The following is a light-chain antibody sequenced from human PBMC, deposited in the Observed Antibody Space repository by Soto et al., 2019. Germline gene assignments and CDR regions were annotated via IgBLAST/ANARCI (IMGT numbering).Light chain of an antibody. CDR1: STDVGGYNY. J-gene: IGLJ1*01. CDR2: EVN. Sequence: QSVLAQPSSVSGSPGQSITISCTGTSTDVGGYNYVSWYQHHPGKGPKLIIYEVNNRPSGVSDRFSGSKSGNKASLTISNLEDEDESDYYCGSYTSTDTPFVFGTGTKVTVL. V-gene: IGLV2-14*01. CDR3: GSYTSTDTPFV.